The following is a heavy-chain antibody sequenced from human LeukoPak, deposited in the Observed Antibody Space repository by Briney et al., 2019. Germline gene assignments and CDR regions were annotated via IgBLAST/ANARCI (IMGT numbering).Heavy chain of an antibody. CDR2: ISSNGGST. CDR1: GFTFSSYA. Sequence: GGSLRLSCSASGFTFSSYAMHWVRQAPGKGLEYVSAISSNGGSTYYTDSVKGRFTISRDNSKNTLYLQMSSLRAEDTAVYYCVKVTQYYFDYWGQGTLVTVSS. V-gene: IGHV3-64D*06. CDR3: VKVTQYYFDY. J-gene: IGHJ4*02.